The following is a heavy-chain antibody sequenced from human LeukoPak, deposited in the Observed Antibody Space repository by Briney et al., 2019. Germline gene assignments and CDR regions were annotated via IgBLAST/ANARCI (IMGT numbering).Heavy chain of an antibody. D-gene: IGHD4-11*01. CDR3: ARGHSNHYYYYMDV. Sequence: SETLSLTCTVSGGSISSYYWSWIRQPAGKGLEWIGRIYTSGSTNYNPSLKSRVTMSVDTSKNQFSLKLSSVTAADTAVYYCARGHSNHYYYYMDVWGKGTTVTVSS. CDR1: GGSISSYY. CDR2: IYTSGST. J-gene: IGHJ6*03. V-gene: IGHV4-4*07.